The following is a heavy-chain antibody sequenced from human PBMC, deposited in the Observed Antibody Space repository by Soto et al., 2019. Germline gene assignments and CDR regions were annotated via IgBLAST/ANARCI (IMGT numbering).Heavy chain of an antibody. Sequence: GGSLRLSCAASGFTFTNYGLSWVRQAPGKGLDWVATVSGDASNTHYADSVKGRFTISRDNSKSILFLQMKSLRVEDTAIYYCARDVRASGEMFDYWGQGTQVTVSS. CDR2: VSGDASNT. D-gene: IGHD4-17*01. CDR1: GFTFTNYG. V-gene: IGHV3-23*01. J-gene: IGHJ4*02. CDR3: ARDVRASGEMFDY.